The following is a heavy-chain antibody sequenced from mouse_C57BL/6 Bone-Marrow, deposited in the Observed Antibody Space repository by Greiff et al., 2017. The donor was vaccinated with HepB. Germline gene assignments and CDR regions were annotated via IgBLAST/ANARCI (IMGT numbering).Heavy chain of an antibody. D-gene: IGHD1-3*01. CDR1: GYTFTSYW. CDR2: IDPSDSYT. J-gene: IGHJ4*01. CDR3: ERKWLSMDY. Sequence: QVQLQQPGAELVKPGASVKLSCKASGYTFTSYWMQWVKQRPGQGLEWIGEIDPSDSYTNYNQKFKGQATLTVDTSSSTTYMQLSSLTSEDSAVYYCERKWLSMDYGDRGTSVTVSS. V-gene: IGHV1-50*01.